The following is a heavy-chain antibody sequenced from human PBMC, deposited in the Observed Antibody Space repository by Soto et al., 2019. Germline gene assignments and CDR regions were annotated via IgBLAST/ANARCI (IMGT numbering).Heavy chain of an antibody. Sequence: SETLSLTCTVSGGSISSSSYYWGWIRQPPGKGLEWIGSIYYSGSTYYNPSLKSRVTISVDTSKNQFSLKLSSVTAADTAVYYCASRGSHDYYYYGMDVWGQGTTVTVSS. CDR1: GGSISSSSYY. V-gene: IGHV4-39*01. D-gene: IGHD3-10*01. J-gene: IGHJ6*02. CDR3: ASRGSHDYYYYGMDV. CDR2: IYYSGST.